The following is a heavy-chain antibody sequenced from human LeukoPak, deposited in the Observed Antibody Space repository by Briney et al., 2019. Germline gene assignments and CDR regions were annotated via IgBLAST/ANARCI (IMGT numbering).Heavy chain of an antibody. CDR1: GFTFSSYS. CDR2: ISSSSSYI. CDR3: ARGCSSTSCYDY. J-gene: IGHJ4*02. Sequence: GGSLRLSCAASGFTFSSYSMNWVCQAPRKELEWVSSISSSSSYIYYADSVKGRFTISRDNAKNSLYLQMNSLRAEDTAVYYCARGCSSTSCYDYWGQGTLVTVSS. D-gene: IGHD2-2*01. V-gene: IGHV3-21*01.